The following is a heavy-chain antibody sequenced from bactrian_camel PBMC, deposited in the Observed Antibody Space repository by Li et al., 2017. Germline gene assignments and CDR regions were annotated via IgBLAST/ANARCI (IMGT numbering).Heavy chain of an antibody. CDR3: AARVCYSCQCYGGPPGLRVLIT. CDR2: IDSDGDGKT. V-gene: IGHV3S1*01. CDR1: GFTFSRYC. D-gene: IGHD5*01. J-gene: IGHJ4*01. Sequence: HVQLVESGGGSVQAGGSLRLSCAASGFTFSRYCMGWFRQAPGKEHEGVAAIDSDGDGKTSYAASVKGRFTISLVYAERSLYLQISSLKPEDTAMYYCAARVCYSCQCYGGPPGLRVLITGARGPRSPSP.